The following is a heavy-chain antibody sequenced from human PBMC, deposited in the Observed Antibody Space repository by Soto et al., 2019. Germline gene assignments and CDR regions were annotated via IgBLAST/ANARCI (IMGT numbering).Heavy chain of an antibody. CDR3: ASGKVAPATIGTTSAFDI. J-gene: IGHJ3*02. CDR1: GFSFSSYW. D-gene: IGHD1-26*01. Sequence: EVQLVESGGGLVQPGGSLRLSCAASGFSFSSYWMHWVRQAPGKGVVWVSSINTDGGNPDYADSVRGRFTISRDNSKNQMYLQLNSLTADETATSYCASGKVAPATIGTTSAFDIWGQGTVVAVSS. V-gene: IGHV3-74*01. CDR2: INTDGGNP.